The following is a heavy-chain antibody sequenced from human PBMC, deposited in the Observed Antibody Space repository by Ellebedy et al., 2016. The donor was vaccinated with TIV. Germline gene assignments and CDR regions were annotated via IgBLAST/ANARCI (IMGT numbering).Heavy chain of an antibody. V-gene: IGHV3-23*01. CDR3: AKHSVASNLMCFDS. Sequence: GESLKISCAASGFIFRSFAMSWVRQVPRKGLQWASVISGSGDTTDSADSVKGRFTISRDNSKNTLCLQMNSLRAEDTAVYYCAKHSVASNLMCFDSWGQGTPVSVSS. CDR2: ISGSGDTT. CDR1: GFIFRSFA. D-gene: IGHD4-11*01. J-gene: IGHJ4*02.